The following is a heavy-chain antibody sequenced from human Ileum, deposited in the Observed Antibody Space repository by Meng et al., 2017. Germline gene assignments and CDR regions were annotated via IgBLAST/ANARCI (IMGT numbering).Heavy chain of an antibody. D-gene: IGHD3/OR15-3a*01. J-gene: IGHJ4*02. CDR3: AAPGVAPPGLTGDY. V-gene: IGHV1-46*01. Sequence: QVALVQSGAEVKKPGASVKVSCKASGYTFTNYYMHWVRQAPGQGLEWMGIINPSGVSTTFAQKFQGRVTLTRDTSTSTVYMELSNLRSEDTAVYYCAAPGVAPPGLTGDYWGQGTLVTVSS. CDR2: INPSGVST. CDR1: GYTFTNYY.